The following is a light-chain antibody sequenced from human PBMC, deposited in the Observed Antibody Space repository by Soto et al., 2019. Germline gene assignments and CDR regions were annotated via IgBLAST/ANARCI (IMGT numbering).Light chain of an antibody. CDR1: QSVTSS. CDR3: QQSYGNPPT. CDR2: ATS. J-gene: IGKJ1*01. V-gene: IGKV1-39*01. Sequence: DIQMTQSPSSLSASVGDRVTITCRASQSVTSSLNWYQQRPGKAPKFLIYATSNLQNGVPSRFSGSGAGAEFTLSISSLQPEDSATYYCQQSYGNPPTFGQGTKVDIK.